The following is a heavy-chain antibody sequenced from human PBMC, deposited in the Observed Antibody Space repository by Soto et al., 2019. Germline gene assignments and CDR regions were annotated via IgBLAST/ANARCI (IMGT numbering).Heavy chain of an antibody. J-gene: IGHJ4*02. CDR2: ISSSGINI. CDR1: GFTFSIYE. Sequence: GGSLRLSCAASGFTFSIYEMNWVRQAPGKGLEWVSYISSSGINIHYADSVKGRFTISRDNAKNSLYLQMNSLRAEDTAVYYCARDHPNRNYGTCFDYWGQGTPVTVSS. V-gene: IGHV3-48*03. D-gene: IGHD1-7*01. CDR3: ARDHPNRNYGTCFDY.